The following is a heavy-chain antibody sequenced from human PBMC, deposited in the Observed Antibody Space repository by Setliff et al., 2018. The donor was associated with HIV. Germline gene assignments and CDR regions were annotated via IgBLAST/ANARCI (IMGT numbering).Heavy chain of an antibody. Sequence: LSLTCTVSGGSISSYYWNWIRQPPGKGLEWIGYFYTSGSTDYNPSLKSRVSISLDTSKNQFSLQLSSVTAADTAVYYCARGRRDSSGPRPYYFDYWGLGTLVTVSS. V-gene: IGHV4-4*08. D-gene: IGHD3-22*01. J-gene: IGHJ4*02. CDR2: FYTSGST. CDR3: ARGRRDSSGPRPYYFDY. CDR1: GGSISSYY.